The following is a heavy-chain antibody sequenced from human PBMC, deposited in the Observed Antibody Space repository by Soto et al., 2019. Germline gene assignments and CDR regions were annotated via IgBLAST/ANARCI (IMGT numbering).Heavy chain of an antibody. D-gene: IGHD6-13*01. V-gene: IGHV3-53*01. J-gene: IGHJ6*02. CDR1: GFTVSSNY. CDR2: IYSGGST. CDR3: AREGYSSNYYYYYGMDV. Sequence: GSLRLSCAASGFTVSSNYMSWVRQAPGKGLEWVSVIYSGGSTYYADSVKGRFTISRDNSKNTLYLQMNSLRAEDTAVYYCAREGYSSNYYYYYGMDVWGQGTTVTVSS.